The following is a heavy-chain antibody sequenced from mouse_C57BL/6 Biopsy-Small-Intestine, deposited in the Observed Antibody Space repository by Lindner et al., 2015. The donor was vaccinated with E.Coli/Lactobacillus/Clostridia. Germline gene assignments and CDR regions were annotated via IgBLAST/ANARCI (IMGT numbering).Heavy chain of an antibody. CDR1: GYAFSSYW. Sequence: VQLQESGAELAKPGASVKISCKASGYAFSSYWMNWVKQRPGKGLEWIGQIYPGDGDTNYNGKFKGKATLTADKSSSTAYMQLSSLTSEDSAVYFCARDYYGSSYGYFDVWGTGTTVTVSS. CDR3: ARDYYGSSYGYFDV. J-gene: IGHJ1*03. CDR2: IYPGDGDT. V-gene: IGHV1-80*01. D-gene: IGHD1-1*01.